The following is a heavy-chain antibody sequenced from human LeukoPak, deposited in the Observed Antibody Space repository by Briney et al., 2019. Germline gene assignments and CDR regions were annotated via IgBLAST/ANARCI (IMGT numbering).Heavy chain of an antibody. Sequence: WASVKVSCKVSGYTLTELSMHWVRQAPGKGLEWMGRINPNSGGTNYAQKLQGRVTMTTDTSTSTAYMELRSLRSDDTAVYYCARHLDYSNYAPFDYWGQGTLVTVSS. CDR3: ARHLDYSNYAPFDY. D-gene: IGHD4-11*01. CDR1: GYTLTELS. J-gene: IGHJ4*02. CDR2: INPNSGGT. V-gene: IGHV1-2*06.